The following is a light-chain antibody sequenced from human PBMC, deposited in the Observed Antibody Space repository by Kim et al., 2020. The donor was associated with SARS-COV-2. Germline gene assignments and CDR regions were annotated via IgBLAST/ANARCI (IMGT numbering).Light chain of an antibody. CDR1: QGISSY. V-gene: IGKV1-9*01. J-gene: IGKJ3*01. CDR3: QQLNSFPPV. CDR2: DAT. Sequence: ASVGDRVTITFRSCQGISSYLAWYQQISEKDPNLLIYDATTVQSGVPSRFSGGGSGTDFTLTISSLQPEDFATYYCQQLNSFPPVFVPGTKVDIK.